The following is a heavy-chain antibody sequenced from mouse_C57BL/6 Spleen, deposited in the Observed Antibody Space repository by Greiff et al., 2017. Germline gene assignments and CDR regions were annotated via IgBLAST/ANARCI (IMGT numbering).Heavy chain of an antibody. CDR1: GYTFTDYE. V-gene: IGHV1-15*01. Sequence: VQLQESGAELVRPGASVTLSCKASGYTFTDYEMHWVKQTPVHGLEWIGAIDPETGGTAYNQKFKGKAILTADKSSSTAYMELRSLTSEDSAVYYCTRRGVITTVVADYWGQGTTLTVSS. CDR2: IDPETGGT. J-gene: IGHJ2*01. D-gene: IGHD1-1*01. CDR3: TRRGVITTVVADY.